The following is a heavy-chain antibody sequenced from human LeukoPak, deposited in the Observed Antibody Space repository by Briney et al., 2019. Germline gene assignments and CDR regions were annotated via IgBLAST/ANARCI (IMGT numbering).Heavy chain of an antibody. Sequence: GGSLILSCATSGFSFGSYAMSWVRQAPGKGLEWVSFISGSGMLTYYADSVKGRFTISRDNSKNTLYLQMSSLRAEDTATFYCAKFYYDSSGRGNDAFDVWGQGTMVTVSS. J-gene: IGHJ3*01. CDR1: GFSFGSYA. CDR3: AKFYYDSSGRGNDAFDV. V-gene: IGHV3-23*01. CDR2: ISGSGMLT. D-gene: IGHD3-22*01.